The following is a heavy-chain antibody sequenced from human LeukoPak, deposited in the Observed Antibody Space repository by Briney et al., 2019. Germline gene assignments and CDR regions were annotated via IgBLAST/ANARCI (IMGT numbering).Heavy chain of an antibody. CDR2: ISYDGSNK. D-gene: IGHD6-13*01. Sequence: PPGGSLRLSCAASGFTFSSYGMHWVRQAPGKGLEWVAVISYDGSNKYYADSVKGRFTISRDNSKNTLYLQMNSLRAEDTAVYYCARRTAAAGGGSMDVWGQGTTVTVSS. V-gene: IGHV3-30*03. CDR1: GFTFSSYG. CDR3: ARRTAAAGGGSMDV. J-gene: IGHJ6*02.